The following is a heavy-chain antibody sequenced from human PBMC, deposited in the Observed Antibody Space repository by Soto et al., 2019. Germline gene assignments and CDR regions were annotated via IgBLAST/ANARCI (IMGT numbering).Heavy chain of an antibody. CDR2: MNPNSGNT. Sequence: GASVKVSCKASGYTFTSYDISWVRQAPGQGLEWMGWMNPNSGNTGYAQNFQGRVTMTRNTSMGTAYMELSSLRSEDTAVYYCARWADSIAWPPGLDYWGQGTLVTVS. CDR3: ARWADSIAWPPGLDY. J-gene: IGHJ4*02. D-gene: IGHD3-3*02. CDR1: GYTFTSYD. V-gene: IGHV1-8*01.